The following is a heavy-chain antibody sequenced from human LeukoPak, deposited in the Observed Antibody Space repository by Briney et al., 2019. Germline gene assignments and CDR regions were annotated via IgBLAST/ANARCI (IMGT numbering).Heavy chain of an antibody. V-gene: IGHV4-59*01. CDR1: GGSISSYY. Sequence: SETLSLTCTVSGGSISSYYWSWIRQPPGKGLEWIGYIYYSGSTNYNTSLKSRVTISVDTSKNQFSLKLSSVTAADTAVYYCALYDILTGYGSFDYWGQGTLVTVSS. D-gene: IGHD3-9*01. CDR3: ALYDILTGYGSFDY. CDR2: IYYSGST. J-gene: IGHJ4*02.